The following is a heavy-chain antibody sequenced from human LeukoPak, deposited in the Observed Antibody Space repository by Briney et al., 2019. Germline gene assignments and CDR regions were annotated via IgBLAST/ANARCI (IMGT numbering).Heavy chain of an antibody. Sequence: GGSLRPSCAASGFTFSSYDMHWVRQATGKGLEWVSAIGTAGDTYYPGSVKGRFTISRENAKNSLYLQMNSLRAGDTAVYYCARGGTQTALYSSSWYWFDPWGQGTLVTVSS. D-gene: IGHD6-13*01. CDR3: ARGGTQTALYSSSWYWFDP. CDR1: GFTFSSYD. V-gene: IGHV3-13*01. CDR2: IGTAGDT. J-gene: IGHJ5*02.